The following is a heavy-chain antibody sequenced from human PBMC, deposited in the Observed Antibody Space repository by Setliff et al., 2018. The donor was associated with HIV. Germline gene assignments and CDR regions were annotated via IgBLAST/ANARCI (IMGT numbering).Heavy chain of an antibody. J-gene: IGHJ4*02. CDR3: VRGGVRGTEYVYLDF. V-gene: IGHV1-69*06. CDR1: GGSFSTYA. Sequence: ASVKVFCKSSGGSFSTYAINWVRQAPGQGLEWMGNIIPLFETPDAAPRFRGRVTITADKSTSTAYMGLSSLTYDDTAVYYCVRGGVRGTEYVYLDFWGQGTLVTVSS. CDR2: IIPLFETP. D-gene: IGHD3-10*01.